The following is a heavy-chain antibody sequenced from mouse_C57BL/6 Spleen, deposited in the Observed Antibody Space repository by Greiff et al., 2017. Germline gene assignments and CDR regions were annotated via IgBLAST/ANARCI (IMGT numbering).Heavy chain of an antibody. CDR2: INPYNGDT. J-gene: IGHJ4*01. D-gene: IGHD2-3*01. CDR1: GYSFTGYF. V-gene: IGHV1-20*01. Sequence: VQLQQSGPELVKPGDSVKISCKASGYSFTGYFMNWVMQSHGKSLEWIGRINPYNGDTFYNKKFKGKATLTVDKCSSTAHMELRSLTSEDSAVYYCARSPYDGYPYYYAMDYWGQGTSVTGSS. CDR3: ARSPYDGYPYYYAMDY.